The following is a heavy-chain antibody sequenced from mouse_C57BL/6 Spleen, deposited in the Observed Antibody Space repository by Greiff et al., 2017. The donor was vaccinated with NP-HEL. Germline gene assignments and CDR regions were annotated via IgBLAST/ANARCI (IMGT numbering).Heavy chain of an antibody. V-gene: IGHV1-39*01. CDR1: GYSLTDSN. CDR2: INPNYGTT. J-gene: IGHJ2*01. Sequence: FRLQQSEPERVKPGASGKISCKASGYSLTDSNWNWVKRSNGKSLKWIGVINPNYGTTSYNQKFKGKATLTVDQSSSTAYMQLNSLTSEDSAVYYCAREDHYGSSHDYWGQGTTLTVSS. D-gene: IGHD1-1*01. CDR3: AREDHYGSSHDY.